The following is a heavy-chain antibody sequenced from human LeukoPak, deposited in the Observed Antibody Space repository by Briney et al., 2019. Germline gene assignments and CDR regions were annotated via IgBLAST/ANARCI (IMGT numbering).Heavy chain of an antibody. D-gene: IGHD4-17*01. CDR2: IRIRGITI. V-gene: IGHV3-11*01. Sequence: PGGSLRLSCATSGFNFSASYMSWIRQAPGKGLEWVSYIRIRGITINYADSVKGRFSIFRDDAKSSLFLQMNSLKTEDTALYYCASGGDYAGIAALFRHWGQGSLVTVSS. CDR3: ASGGDYAGIAALFRH. CDR1: GFNFSASY. J-gene: IGHJ4*02.